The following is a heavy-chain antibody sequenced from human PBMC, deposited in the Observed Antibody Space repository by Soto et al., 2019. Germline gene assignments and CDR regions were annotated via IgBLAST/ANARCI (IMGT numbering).Heavy chain of an antibody. CDR2: ISAYNGNT. CDR3: ARVVAANYYYYYMDV. J-gene: IGHJ6*03. D-gene: IGHD2-15*01. V-gene: IGHV1-18*01. CDR1: GYTFTSYG. Sequence: ASVKVSCKASGYTFTSYGISWVRQAPGQGLEWMGWISAYNGNTNYAQKLQGRVTMTTDTSTSTAYMELRSLRSDDTAVYYCARVVAANYYYYYMDVWGKGTTVTVSS.